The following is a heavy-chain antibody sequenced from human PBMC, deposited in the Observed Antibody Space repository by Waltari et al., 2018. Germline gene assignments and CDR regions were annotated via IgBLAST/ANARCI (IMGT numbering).Heavy chain of an antibody. J-gene: IGHJ4*02. Sequence: QVQLQPWGAGRLKPSETLSLTCAVYGGCFSGYYWSWIRQPPGKGLEWIGEINHSGSTNYNPSLKSRVTISVDTSKNQFSLKLSSVTAADTAVYYCASGSSVQTEDYWGQGTLVTVSS. D-gene: IGHD3-22*01. CDR3: ASGSSVQTEDY. CDR2: INHSGST. V-gene: IGHV4-34*01. CDR1: GGCFSGYY.